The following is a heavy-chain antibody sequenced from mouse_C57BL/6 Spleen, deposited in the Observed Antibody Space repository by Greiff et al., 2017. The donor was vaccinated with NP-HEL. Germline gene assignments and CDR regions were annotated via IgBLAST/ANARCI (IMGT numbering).Heavy chain of an antibody. Sequence: QVQLQQSGPGLVQPSQSLSITCTVSGFSLTSYGVHWVRQSPGKGLEWLGVIWRGGSTDYNAAFMSRLSITKDNSKSQVFFKMNSLQADDTAIYYCAKVYYSNYDWYFDVWGTGTTVTVSS. D-gene: IGHD2-5*01. V-gene: IGHV2-5*01. CDR2: IWRGGST. J-gene: IGHJ1*03. CDR3: AKVYYSNYDWYFDV. CDR1: GFSLTSYG.